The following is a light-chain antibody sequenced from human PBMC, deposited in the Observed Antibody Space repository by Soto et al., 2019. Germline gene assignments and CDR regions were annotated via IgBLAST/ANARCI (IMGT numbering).Light chain of an antibody. CDR1: QSISSR. CDR3: QQYNSYSLT. Sequence: DIQMTQSPSTLSASVGDRVTITCRAIQSISSRLAWYQQKPGKAPKILLYDASNLESGVPSRLSARGSGTEFDLTISSLQPDNFATYYCQQYNSYSLTVGGGTKVEIK. V-gene: IGKV1-5*01. J-gene: IGKJ4*01. CDR2: DAS.